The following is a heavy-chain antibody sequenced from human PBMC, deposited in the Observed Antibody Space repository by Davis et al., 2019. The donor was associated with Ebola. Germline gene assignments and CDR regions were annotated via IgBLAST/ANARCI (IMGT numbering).Heavy chain of an antibody. J-gene: IGHJ3*02. CDR3: ARGRDYDILTGYYKGDAFDI. D-gene: IGHD3-9*01. V-gene: IGHV1-8*01. CDR2: MNPTSGNT. Sequence: AASVKVSCKASGYTFTSYDINWVRQATGQGLEWMGWMNPTSGNTGYAQKFQGRVTMTRNTSISTAYMKLSSLRSEDTAVYYCARGRDYDILTGYYKGDAFDIWGQGTMVTVSS. CDR1: GYTFTSYD.